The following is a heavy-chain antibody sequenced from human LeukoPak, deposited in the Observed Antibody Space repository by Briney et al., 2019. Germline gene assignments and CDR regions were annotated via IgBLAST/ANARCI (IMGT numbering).Heavy chain of an antibody. D-gene: IGHD3-22*01. Sequence: GGSLRLSCAASGFTFTNAWMSWVRQAPGKGLEWVGRIKSKTDGGTTDYAAAVEGRFTISRDDSENTLYLQVNSLKTEDTAVYYCATEWGPGKDSGGYYYFDYWGQGTLVTVSS. CDR1: GFTFTNAW. V-gene: IGHV3-15*01. CDR3: ATEWGPGKDSGGYYYFDY. CDR2: IKSKTDGGTT. J-gene: IGHJ4*02.